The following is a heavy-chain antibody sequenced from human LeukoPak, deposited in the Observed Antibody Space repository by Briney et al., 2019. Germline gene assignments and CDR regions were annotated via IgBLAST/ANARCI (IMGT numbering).Heavy chain of an antibody. CDR1: GGSISSSSYY. CDR2: IYYSGST. Sequence: SETLSLTCTVSGGSISSSSYYWGWIRQPPGKGLEWIGSIYYSGSTYYNPSLKSRVTISVDTSKNQFSLKLSSVTAADTAVYYCARPGISSGAFDIWGQGTMVTVSS. J-gene: IGHJ3*02. CDR3: ARPGISSGAFDI. D-gene: IGHD2-21*01. V-gene: IGHV4-39*01.